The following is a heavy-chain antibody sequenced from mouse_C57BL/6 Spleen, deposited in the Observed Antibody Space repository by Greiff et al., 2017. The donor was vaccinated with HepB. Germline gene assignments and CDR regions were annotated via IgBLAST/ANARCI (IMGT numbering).Heavy chain of an antibody. CDR3: ARHEVGGGGYYYGSSWYFDV. Sequence: VQLQQSGAELVKPGASVKLSCKASGYTFTEYTIHWVKQRSGQGLEWIGWFYPGSGSIKYNEKFKDKATLTADKSSSTVYMELSRLTSEDSAVYFCARHEVGGGGYYYGSSWYFDVWGTGTTVTVSS. J-gene: IGHJ1*03. CDR2: FYPGSGSI. D-gene: IGHD1-1*01. CDR1: GYTFTEYT. V-gene: IGHV1-62-2*01.